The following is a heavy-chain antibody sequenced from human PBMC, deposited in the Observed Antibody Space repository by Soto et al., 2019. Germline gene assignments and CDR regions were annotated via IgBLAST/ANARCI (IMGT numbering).Heavy chain of an antibody. CDR1: GYTFTIYA. Sequence: ASVKVSCKASGYTFTIYAMHWVRQAPGQRLEWMGWINAGNGNTKYSQKFQGRVTITRDTSASTAYMELSSLRSEDTAVYYCARVRHDFWSATSATNYYYYYGMDVWGQGTTVTVSS. D-gene: IGHD3-3*01. J-gene: IGHJ6*02. V-gene: IGHV1-3*01. CDR2: INAGNGNT. CDR3: ARVRHDFWSATSATNYYYYYGMDV.